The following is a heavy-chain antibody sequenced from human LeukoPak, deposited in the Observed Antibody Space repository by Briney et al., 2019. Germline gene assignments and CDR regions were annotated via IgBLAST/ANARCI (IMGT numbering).Heavy chain of an antibody. Sequence: PGGSLRLSCAASGFTFSSYAMSWVRQAPGKGLEWVSAISGSGGSTYYADSVKGRFTISRDNSKNTLYLQMNSLRAEDTAVYYCARTRYGGRYALSPLTGSYYFDYWGQGTLVTVSS. CDR1: GFTFSSYA. CDR2: ISGSGGST. D-gene: IGHD1-1*01. CDR3: ARTRYGGRYALSPLTGSYYFDY. V-gene: IGHV3-23*01. J-gene: IGHJ4*02.